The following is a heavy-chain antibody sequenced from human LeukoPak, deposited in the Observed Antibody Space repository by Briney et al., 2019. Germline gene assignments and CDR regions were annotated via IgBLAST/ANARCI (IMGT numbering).Heavy chain of an antibody. CDR2: ISYDGSNK. CDR3: ARGFFYGDYFRLSLLY. V-gene: IGHV3-30-3*01. Sequence: PGGSLRLSCAASGFTFSSYAMHWVRQAPGKGLEWVAVISYDGSNKYYADSVKGRFTISRDNSKNTLYLQMNSLRAEDTAVYYCARGFFYGDYFRLSLLYWGQGTLVTVSS. D-gene: IGHD4-17*01. CDR1: GFTFSSYA. J-gene: IGHJ4*02.